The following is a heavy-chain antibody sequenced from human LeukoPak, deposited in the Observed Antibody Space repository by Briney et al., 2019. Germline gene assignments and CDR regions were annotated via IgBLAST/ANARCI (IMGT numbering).Heavy chain of an antibody. CDR1: GGSFSGYY. J-gene: IGHJ4*02. CDR2: INHSGCT. CDR3: ASGSLYYFDY. V-gene: IGHV4-34*01. Sequence: SETLSLTCAVYGGSFSGYYWSWIRQPPGKGLEWIGEINHSGCTNYNPSLKSRVTISVDTSKNQFSLKLSSVTAADTAVYYCASGSLYYFDYWGQGTLVTVSS.